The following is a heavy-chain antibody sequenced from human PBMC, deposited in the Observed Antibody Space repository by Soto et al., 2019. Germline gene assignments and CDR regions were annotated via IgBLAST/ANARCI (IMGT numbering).Heavy chain of an antibody. J-gene: IGHJ4*02. Sequence: SETLSLTCAVYGGSFSGYYCSWIRQPPGKGLXWSXEIXXSXXXXXNXXLKSRVTISVDTSKNQFSLKLSSVTAAETAVYYCARGVGHSSGWYPLWGQGTLVTVS. CDR2: IXXSXXX. D-gene: IGHD6-19*01. V-gene: IGHV4-34*01. CDR3: ARGVGHSSGWYPL. CDR1: GGSFSGYY.